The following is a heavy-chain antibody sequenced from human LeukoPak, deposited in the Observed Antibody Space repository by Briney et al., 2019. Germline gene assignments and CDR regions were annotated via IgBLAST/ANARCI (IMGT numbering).Heavy chain of an antibody. D-gene: IGHD3-3*01. Sequence: GESLKISCKGSGYSFTSYWIGWVRQMPGKGLEWMGIIYPGDSDSRYSPSFQGQVTISADKSISTAYLQWSSLKASDTAMYYCARHEGHAIRFLEWTPKGAFDIWGQGTMVTVSS. CDR2: IYPGDSDS. V-gene: IGHV5-51*01. CDR1: GYSFTSYW. CDR3: ARHEGHAIRFLEWTPKGAFDI. J-gene: IGHJ3*02.